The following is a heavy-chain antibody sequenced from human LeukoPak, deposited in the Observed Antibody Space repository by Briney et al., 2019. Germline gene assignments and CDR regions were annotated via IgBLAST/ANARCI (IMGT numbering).Heavy chain of an antibody. CDR3: AKDPSPAAVGIWDYFDY. CDR1: GFTFDDYA. CDR2: ISWNSGSI. J-gene: IGHJ4*02. V-gene: IGHV3-9*01. Sequence: GGSLRLSCAASGFTFDDYAMHWVRQAPGKGLEWVSGISWNSGSIGYADSVKGRFTISRDNAKNSLYLQMNSLRAEDTALYYCAKDPSPAAVGIWDYFDYWGQGTLVTVSS. D-gene: IGHD6-13*01.